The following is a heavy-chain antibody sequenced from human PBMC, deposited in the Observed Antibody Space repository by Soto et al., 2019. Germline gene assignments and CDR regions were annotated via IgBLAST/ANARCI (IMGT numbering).Heavy chain of an antibody. CDR2: VNAYNGNT. J-gene: IGHJ4*02. Sequence: QVQLVQSGAEVKKPGASVKVSCKASGYTFTSYGISWVRQAPGQGLEWMGWVNAYNGNTIYAQKFQGRVTMTTDTSTSTDDLELRILISGDTVVYYCASDAVSGRTGFDYWGQGTLVTVSS. D-gene: IGHD6-19*01. V-gene: IGHV1-18*01. CDR1: GYTFTSYG. CDR3: ASDAVSGRTGFDY.